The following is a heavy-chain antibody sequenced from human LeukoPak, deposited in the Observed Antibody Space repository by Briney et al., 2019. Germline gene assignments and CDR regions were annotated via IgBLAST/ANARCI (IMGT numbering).Heavy chain of an antibody. V-gene: IGHV4-31*03. D-gene: IGHD2-15*01. Sequence: PSQTLSLTCTVSGGSISSGGYYWSWIRQHPGKGLEWIGYIYYSGSTYYNPSLKSRVTISVDTSKNQFSLKLSSVTAADTAVYYCARVKFVVVAATQSFGYWGQGTLVTVSS. J-gene: IGHJ4*02. CDR1: GGSISSGGYY. CDR2: IYYSGST. CDR3: ARVKFVVVAATQSFGY.